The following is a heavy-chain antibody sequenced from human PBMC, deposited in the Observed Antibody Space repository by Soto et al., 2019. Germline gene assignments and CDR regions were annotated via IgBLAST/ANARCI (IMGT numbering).Heavy chain of an antibody. Sequence: GGSLRLSCAASGLTFTTYAMGWVRQAPGKGLEWVSTISGSGGSTYYADSVKGRFTISRDNSKNTLYLQMNSLGSEDTAVYYCARDNDFWSGYYAVWGQGTTVTVSS. CDR2: ISGSGGST. V-gene: IGHV3-23*01. D-gene: IGHD3-3*01. CDR1: GLTFTTYA. J-gene: IGHJ6*02. CDR3: ARDNDFWSGYYAV.